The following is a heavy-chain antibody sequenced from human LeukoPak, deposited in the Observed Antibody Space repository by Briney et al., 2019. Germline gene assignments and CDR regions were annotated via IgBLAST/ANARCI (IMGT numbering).Heavy chain of an antibody. CDR2: ISGSGGST. D-gene: IGHD2-2*01. J-gene: IGHJ6*02. Sequence: GGSLRLSCAASGFTFSSYAMSWVRQAPGKGLEWVSAISGSGGSTYYADSVKGRFTISRDNSKNTLYLQMNSLRAEDTAVYYCAREAGTSWNHYYYYYGMDVWGQGTTVTVSS. V-gene: IGHV3-23*01. CDR3: AREAGTSWNHYYYYYGMDV. CDR1: GFTFSSYA.